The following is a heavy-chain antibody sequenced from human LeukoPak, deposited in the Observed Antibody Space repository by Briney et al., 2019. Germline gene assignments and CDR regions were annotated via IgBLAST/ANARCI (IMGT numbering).Heavy chain of an antibody. J-gene: IGHJ3*02. V-gene: IGHV3-21*01. CDR3: AREGDGTAMVRGAFDI. CDR1: GFTFSSYS. CDR2: ISNSSTYI. D-gene: IGHD5-18*01. Sequence: GGSLRLSCAASGFTFSSYSMNWVRQAPGKGLEWVSSISNSSTYIYYADSVKGRFTISRDNAKNSLYLQMNSLRAEDTAVYYCAREGDGTAMVRGAFDIWGQGTMVTVSS.